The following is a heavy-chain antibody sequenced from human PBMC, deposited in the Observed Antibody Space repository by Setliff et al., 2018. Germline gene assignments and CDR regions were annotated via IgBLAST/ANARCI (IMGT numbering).Heavy chain of an antibody. V-gene: IGHV4-30-4*08. CDR2: IYYIGST. Sequence: SETLSLTCTVSGGSISSGDYYWSWIRQPPGKGLEWIAYIYYIGSTYYNPSLKSRVTISVDTSKNQFSLKLSSVTAADTAVYYCARRRYFDRYYYYGMDVWGRGTTVTVSS. CDR1: GGSISSGDYY. CDR3: ARRRYFDRYYYYGMDV. J-gene: IGHJ6*02. D-gene: IGHD3-9*01.